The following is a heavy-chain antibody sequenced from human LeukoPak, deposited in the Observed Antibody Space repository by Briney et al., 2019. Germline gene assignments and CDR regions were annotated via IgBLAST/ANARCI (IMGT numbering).Heavy chain of an antibody. CDR2: ISSSSSYI. J-gene: IGHJ4*02. CDR3: ARDYCSGGSCYGYAFDY. Sequence: PGRSLRLSCAASGFTFSSYGMHWVRQAPGKGLEWVSSISSSSSYIYYADSVKGRFTISRDNAKNSLYLQMNSLRAEDTAVYYCARDYCSGGSCYGYAFDYWGQGTLVTVSS. V-gene: IGHV3-21*01. CDR1: GFTFSSYG. D-gene: IGHD2-15*01.